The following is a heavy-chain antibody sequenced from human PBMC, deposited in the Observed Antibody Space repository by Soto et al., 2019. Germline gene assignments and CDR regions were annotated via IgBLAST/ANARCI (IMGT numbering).Heavy chain of an antibody. Sequence: EVQLVESGGGLVQPGGTLRLSCSASGFTFSSNGMSWVRQARWKGLDLVANLNQDGSEENYADSVKGRFTISRDNGKTSVYMQMNSLRAGETAVYFCARDRGFLGSSLYVPLDYWGQAILVTFSS. J-gene: IGHJ4*02. D-gene: IGHD6-13*01. V-gene: IGHV3-7*01. CDR3: ARDRGFLGSSLYVPLDY. CDR2: LNQDGSEE. CDR1: GFTFSSNG.